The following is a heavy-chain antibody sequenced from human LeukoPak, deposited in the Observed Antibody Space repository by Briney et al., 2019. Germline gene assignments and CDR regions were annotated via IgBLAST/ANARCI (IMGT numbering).Heavy chain of an antibody. CDR1: GFTFSSYW. CDR3: ARNHGSSPNPFDY. CDR2: IKQDGSEK. J-gene: IGHJ4*02. D-gene: IGHD6-13*01. Sequence: GGSLRLSCAASGFTFSSYWMSWVRQAPGKGLEWVANIKQDGSEKYYVDSVKGRFTISRDNAKNSLYLQMNSLRAEDTAVYYCARNHGSSPNPFDYWGQGTLVTASS. V-gene: IGHV3-7*03.